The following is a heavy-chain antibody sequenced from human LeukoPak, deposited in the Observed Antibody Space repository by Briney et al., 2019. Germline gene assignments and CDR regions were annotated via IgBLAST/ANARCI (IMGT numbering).Heavy chain of an antibody. CDR1: GYSFTSYW. V-gene: IGHV5-51*01. D-gene: IGHD3-3*01. J-gene: IGHJ4*02. CDR3: ARPMRMIFGVVITLGY. CDR2: IYPGDSDT. Sequence: GESLKISCKGSGYSFTSYWIGWVRQMPGKGLEWMGIIYPGDSDTRYSPSFQGQVTISADKSISTAYLQWSSLKASDTAMYYCARPMRMIFGVVITLGYWGQGTLVTVSS.